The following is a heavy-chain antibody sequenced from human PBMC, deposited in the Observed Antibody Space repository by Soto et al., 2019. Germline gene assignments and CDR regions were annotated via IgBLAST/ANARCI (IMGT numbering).Heavy chain of an antibody. D-gene: IGHD2-21*02. CDR1: GYTFTSYA. V-gene: IGHV1-3*05. CDR3: ARSIVVVTALDY. J-gene: IGHJ4*02. Sequence: QVQLVQSGAEEKKPGASVKVSCKASGYTFTSYAMHWVRQAPGQRLEWMGWINAGNGNTKYSQKFQGRVNITRETSASTAYMELSSLRSEDTAVYYCARSIVVVTALDYWGQGTLVTVSS. CDR2: INAGNGNT.